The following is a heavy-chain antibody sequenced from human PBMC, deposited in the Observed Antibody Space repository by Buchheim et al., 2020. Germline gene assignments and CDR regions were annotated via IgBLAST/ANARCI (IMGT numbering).Heavy chain of an antibody. CDR3: ATGRLGAIDN. CDR2: INSDGSST. Sequence: EVQLVESGGTLVQPGGSLRLSCAASGFTFSSDWMHWVRQAPGKGLVRVSRINSDGSSTSYADSVKGRFTISRVNAKHTLYLQMNSLRADDTAVYYCATGRLGAIDNWGQGTL. V-gene: IGHV3-74*01. CDR1: GFTFSSDW. D-gene: IGHD1-26*01. J-gene: IGHJ4*02.